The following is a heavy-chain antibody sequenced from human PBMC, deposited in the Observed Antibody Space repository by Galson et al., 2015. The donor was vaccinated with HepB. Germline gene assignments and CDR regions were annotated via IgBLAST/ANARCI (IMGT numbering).Heavy chain of an antibody. J-gene: IGHJ3*02. V-gene: IGHV1-8*01. D-gene: IGHD2/OR15-2a*01. CDR1: GYTFTSYD. CDR3: ARDVNRISGFVYAFDI. Sequence: SVKVSCKASGYTFTSYDINWVRQATGQGLEWMGWMNPNSGNTGYAQKFQGRVTMTRDTPTSTVYMEPSSLRSEDTAVYYCARDVNRISGFVYAFDIWGQGTMVTVSS. CDR2: MNPNSGNT.